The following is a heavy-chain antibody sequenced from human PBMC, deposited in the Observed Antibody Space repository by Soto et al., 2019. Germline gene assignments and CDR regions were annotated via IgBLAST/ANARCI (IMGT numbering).Heavy chain of an antibody. D-gene: IGHD3-16*01. CDR1: GFTFDHYT. CDR2: ITVNGCDI. V-gene: IGHV3-64D*06. J-gene: IGHJ4*02. Sequence: PGGSLRLSCPGSGFTFDHYTIHWVRQAPGRGLEFVSAITVNGCDIYYADSVKGRFSISRDNSKNTVYLQMNSLIYEDTAIYYRVTDMGNCYAWYYSLDCWGQGKPVIVSS. CDR3: VTDMGNCYAWYYSLDC.